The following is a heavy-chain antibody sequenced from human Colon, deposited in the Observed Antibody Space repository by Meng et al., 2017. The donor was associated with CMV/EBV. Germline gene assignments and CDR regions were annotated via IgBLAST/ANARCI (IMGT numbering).Heavy chain of an antibody. Sequence: GESLKISCAASGFTFSNYWMSWVRQAPGKGLEWVANMKNDGSEEYYVDSVKGRFTISRDNAKNSLYLQMNSLRAEDTAVYYCARHGGYYDFWSGYYAGGSYYYYGMDVWGQGTTVTVSS. J-gene: IGHJ6*02. CDR1: GFTFSNYW. D-gene: IGHD3-3*01. CDR2: MKNDGSEE. V-gene: IGHV3-7*01. CDR3: ARHGGYYDFWSGYYAGGSYYYYGMDV.